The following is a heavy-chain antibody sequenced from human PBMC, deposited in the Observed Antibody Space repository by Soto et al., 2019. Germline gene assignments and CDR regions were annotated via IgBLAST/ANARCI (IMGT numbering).Heavy chain of an antibody. CDR2: INAGNGNT. CDR3: ARDGGSPPGESVADHYYYYGMDV. J-gene: IGHJ6*02. D-gene: IGHD6-19*01. Sequence: QVQLVQSGAEEKKPGASVKVSCKASGYTFTSYAMHWVRQAPGQRLEWMGWINAGNGNTKYSQKFQGRVTITRDTSASTAYMELSSLRSEDTAVYYCARDGGSPPGESVADHYYYYGMDVWGQGTTVTVSS. CDR1: GYTFTSYA. V-gene: IGHV1-3*05.